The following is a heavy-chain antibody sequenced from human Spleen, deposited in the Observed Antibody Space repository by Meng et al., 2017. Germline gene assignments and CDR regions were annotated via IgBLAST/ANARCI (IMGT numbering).Heavy chain of an antibody. CDR1: GGSISSGSYY. V-gene: IGHV4-61*02. Sequence: SETLSLTCTVSGGSISSGSYYWSWIRQPAGKGLEWIGRIYTSGSTNYNPSLKSRVTMSVDTSKNQFSLKLSSVTAADTAVYYCARDGEWFGELYLFDYWGQGTLVTVSS. J-gene: IGHJ4*02. CDR2: IYTSGST. CDR3: ARDGEWFGELYLFDY. D-gene: IGHD3-10*01.